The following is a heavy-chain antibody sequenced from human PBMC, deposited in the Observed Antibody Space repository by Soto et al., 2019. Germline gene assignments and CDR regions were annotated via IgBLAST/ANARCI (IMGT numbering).Heavy chain of an antibody. CDR3: ARGGPAALDY. CDR1: GGSISSYY. D-gene: IGHD6-13*01. J-gene: IGHJ4*02. V-gene: IGHV4-59*01. Sequence: SETLSLTCTVSGGSISSYYWSWIRQPPGKGLEWIGYIYSSGSTNYNPSLKSRVTMPVDTSKNQFSLKLSSLTAADTAVYYCARGGPAALDYWGQGTLVTVSS. CDR2: IYSSGST.